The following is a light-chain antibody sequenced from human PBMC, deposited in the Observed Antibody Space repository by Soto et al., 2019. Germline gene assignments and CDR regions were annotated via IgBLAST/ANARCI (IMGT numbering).Light chain of an antibody. Sequence: QSALTQPASVSGSPGQSITISCTGTSSDVGSYNLVSWYQQHPGKAPKLMIYEVSKRPSGVSNRFSGSKSGNTASLTISGLQAEDEADYYCCSYAGGSTLVFGGGTKLPS. CDR1: SSDVGSYNL. V-gene: IGLV2-23*02. CDR3: CSYAGGSTLV. CDR2: EVS. J-gene: IGLJ2*01.